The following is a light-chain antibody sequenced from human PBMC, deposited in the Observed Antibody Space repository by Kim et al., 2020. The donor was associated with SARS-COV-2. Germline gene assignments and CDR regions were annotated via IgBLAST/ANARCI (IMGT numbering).Light chain of an antibody. V-gene: IGKV3-20*01. CDR1: QSVSRSY. CDR3: QQYAHSPLT. Sequence: PGERATLSCRASQSVSRSYLAWYQQKPGQAPRLLIHGASNRATGIPDRFSGSESGTDFTLTISGLDPEDFAVYYCQQYAHSPLTFGQGTKV. CDR2: GAS. J-gene: IGKJ1*01.